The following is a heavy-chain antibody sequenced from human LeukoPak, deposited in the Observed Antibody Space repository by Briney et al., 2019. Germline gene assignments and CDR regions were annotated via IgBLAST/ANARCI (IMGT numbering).Heavy chain of an antibody. CDR1: GCSISSGSYY. CDR3: ARAVAGYNWFDP. Sequence: SEALSLXCTVPGCSISSGSYYRSWITQPAGKGLEWIGRIYTSGSTNYNPSLKSRVTISVDTSKNQFSLKLSSVTAADTAVYYCARAVAGYNWFDPWGQGTLVTASS. V-gene: IGHV4-61*02. D-gene: IGHD6-19*01. CDR2: IYTSGST. J-gene: IGHJ5*02.